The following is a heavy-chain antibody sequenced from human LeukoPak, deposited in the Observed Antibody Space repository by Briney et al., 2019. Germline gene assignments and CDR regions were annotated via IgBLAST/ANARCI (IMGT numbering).Heavy chain of an antibody. CDR2: IYSGGST. CDR3: VRDFMYNTACTGC. J-gene: IGHJ1*01. Sequence: GGSLRLSCAASGFTVSSNYMSWVRQAPGKGLERDSVIYSGGSTYYADSVKGRFTISRDKAKNTLYLQMICLSAEDTAVYYCVRDFMYNTACTGCWGQGTLVTVSS. V-gene: IGHV3-66*01. CDR1: GFTVSSNY. D-gene: IGHD1-1*01.